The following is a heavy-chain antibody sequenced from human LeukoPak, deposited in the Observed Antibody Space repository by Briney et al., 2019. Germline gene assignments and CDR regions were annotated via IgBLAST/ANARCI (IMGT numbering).Heavy chain of an antibody. D-gene: IGHD2-2*01. J-gene: IGHJ5*02. CDR3: ARVDIVVVPAAIGNWFDP. Sequence: SETLSLTCAVYGGSFSVYYWSWIRQPPGKGLEWIGEINHSGSTNYNPSLKSRVTISVDTSKNQFSLKLSSVTAADTAVYYCARVDIVVVPAAIGNWFDPWGQGTLVTVSS. V-gene: IGHV4-34*01. CDR2: INHSGST. CDR1: GGSFSVYY.